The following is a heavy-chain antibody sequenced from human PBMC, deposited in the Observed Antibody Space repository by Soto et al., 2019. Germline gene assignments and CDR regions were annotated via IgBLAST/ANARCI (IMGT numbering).Heavy chain of an antibody. CDR1: GFTFSSYA. J-gene: IGHJ4*02. CDR3: AKHFNSGTFYPVTY. CDR2: ITNGGGNT. Sequence: GGSLRLSCVVSGFTFSSYAMSWVRQAPGKGLEWVSGITNGGGNTYYADSVKGRFTISRDNSKNTLYLHMNSLRAEDTALYYCAKHFNSGTFYPVTYWGQGTLVTVSS. D-gene: IGHD1-26*01. V-gene: IGHV3-23*01.